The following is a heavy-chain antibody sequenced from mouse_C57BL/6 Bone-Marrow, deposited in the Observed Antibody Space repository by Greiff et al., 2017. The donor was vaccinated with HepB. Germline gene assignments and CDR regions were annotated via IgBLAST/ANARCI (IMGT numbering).Heavy chain of an antibody. CDR2: INPSTGGT. CDR1: GYSFTGYY. Sequence: VQLKESGPALVKPGASVKISCKASGYSFTGYYMNWVKQSPEKSLEWIGEINPSTGGTTYNQKFKAKATLTVDKSSSTAYMQLKSLTSEDSAVYYCARVYYYGSSYDYWGQGTTLTGAS. V-gene: IGHV1-42*01. D-gene: IGHD1-1*01. J-gene: IGHJ2*01. CDR3: ARVYYYGSSYDY.